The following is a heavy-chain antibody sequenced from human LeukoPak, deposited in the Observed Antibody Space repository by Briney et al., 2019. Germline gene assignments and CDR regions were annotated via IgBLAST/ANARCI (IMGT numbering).Heavy chain of an antibody. J-gene: IGHJ4*02. CDR1: GFTFSSYS. CDR2: ISSSSSYI. D-gene: IGHD3-22*01. V-gene: IGHV3-21*01. Sequence: PGGSLRLSCAASGFTFSSYSMNWVRQAPGKGLEWVSSISSSSSYIYYADSVEGRFTISRDNAKNSLYPQMNSLRAEDTAVYYCARAPWVDYYYDPWYYFDYWGQGTLVTVSS. CDR3: ARAPWVDYYYDPWYYFDY.